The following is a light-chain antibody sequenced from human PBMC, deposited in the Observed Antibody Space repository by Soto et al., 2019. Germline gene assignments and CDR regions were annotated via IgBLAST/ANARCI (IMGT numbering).Light chain of an antibody. Sequence: DIQMTQSPSSVSASVGDRVTITCRASQGISSWLAWYQQTPGKAPKILIYAASTLQSGVPSRFRGSASGTEFTLTISRLQPEDFETYYCQQVSGYPLNFGGGTKVDIK. V-gene: IGKV1-12*01. CDR1: QGISSW. CDR2: AAS. J-gene: IGKJ4*01. CDR3: QQVSGYPLN.